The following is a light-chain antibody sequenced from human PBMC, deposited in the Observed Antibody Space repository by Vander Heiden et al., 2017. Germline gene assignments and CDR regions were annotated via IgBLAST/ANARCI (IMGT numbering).Light chain of an antibody. V-gene: IGKV1-5*03. CDR1: QSISSW. CDR3: QQYNSYSWT. CDR2: KAS. J-gene: IGKJ1*01. Sequence: DLHMTPSPSTLSASVGDRVTLTCRASQSISSWLAWYQQKPGNAPKLLIYKASNLEPGVPSRFSGSGSGTEFTLTISSLQPDDCATYYCQQYNSYSWTFGQGTKVEIK.